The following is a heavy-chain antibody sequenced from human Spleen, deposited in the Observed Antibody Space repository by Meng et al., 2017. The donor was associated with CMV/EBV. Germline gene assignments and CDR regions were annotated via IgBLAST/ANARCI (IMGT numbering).Heavy chain of an antibody. J-gene: IGHJ6*02. CDR3: TRLPGGYYYYYSMDV. D-gene: IGHD2-2*01. CDR1: GFTFSGSA. Sequence: GESLKISCAASGFTFSGSAMHWVRQASGKGLEWVGRIRSKANSYATAYAASVKGRFTISRDDSKNTAYLQMNSLKTEDTAVYYCTRLPGGYYYYYSMDVWGQGTTVTVSS. CDR2: IRSKANSYAT. V-gene: IGHV3-73*01.